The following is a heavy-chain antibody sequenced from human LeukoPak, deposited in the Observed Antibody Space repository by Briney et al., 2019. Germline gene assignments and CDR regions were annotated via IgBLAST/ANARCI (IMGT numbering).Heavy chain of an antibody. CDR2: INHSGNT. D-gene: IGHD3-3*01. CDR1: GGSFSGYY. Sequence: SETLSLTCAVSGGSFSGYYWSWMRQSPVKGLEWIGEINHSGNTNYNPSLKSRVTISVDTSKNQFSLKLSSVTAADTAVYYCARGRYYDFWSGKSNWFDPWGQGTLVTVSS. J-gene: IGHJ5*02. V-gene: IGHV4-34*01. CDR3: ARGRYYDFWSGKSNWFDP.